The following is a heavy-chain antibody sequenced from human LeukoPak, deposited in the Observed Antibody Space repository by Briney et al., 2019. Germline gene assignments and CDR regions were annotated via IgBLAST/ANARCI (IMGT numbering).Heavy chain of an antibody. V-gene: IGHV3-23*01. Sequence: GGSLRLSCAASGFTFSSYAMSWVRQAPGKGLEWVSAISGSGGSTYYADSVKGRFTISRDNAKNSLYLQMNSLRAEDTAVYYCARDFAMLGYCSSTSCSMFDPWGQGTLVTVSS. J-gene: IGHJ5*02. D-gene: IGHD2-2*01. CDR2: ISGSGGST. CDR1: GFTFSSYA. CDR3: ARDFAMLGYCSSTSCSMFDP.